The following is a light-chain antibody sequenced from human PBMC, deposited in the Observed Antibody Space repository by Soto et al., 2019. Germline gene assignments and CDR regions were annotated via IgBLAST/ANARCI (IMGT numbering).Light chain of an antibody. Sequence: IVMTQSPATLSVSPGERATLSCRASQSVSSYLAWYQQRAGQAHRLLIYGASTRAAGIPVRFSGGGSGTDFTLTISSLQSEDFAIYYCQQYNNWPRTFGQGTKVEI. CDR2: GAS. CDR3: QQYNNWPRT. V-gene: IGKV3-15*01. CDR1: QSVSSY. J-gene: IGKJ1*01.